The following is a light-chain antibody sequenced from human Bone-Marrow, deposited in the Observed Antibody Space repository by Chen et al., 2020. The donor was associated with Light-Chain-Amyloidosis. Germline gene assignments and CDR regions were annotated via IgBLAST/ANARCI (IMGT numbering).Light chain of an antibody. CDR2: DDS. V-gene: IGLV3-21*02. CDR1: NIGSTS. J-gene: IGLJ3*02. Sequence: SSVLTQPSSVSVAPGQTAPIACGGNNIGSTSVHWYQQTPGQAPLLVVYDDSDRPSGIPERLSGSNSENTATLTISRVEAGDEADYYCQVWDRSSDRPVFGGGTKLTVL. CDR3: QVWDRSSDRPV.